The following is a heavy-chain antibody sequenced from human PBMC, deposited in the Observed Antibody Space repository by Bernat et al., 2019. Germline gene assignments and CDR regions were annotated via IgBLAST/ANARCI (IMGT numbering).Heavy chain of an antibody. CDR3: ARAVGTAPYYYYYGMDV. CDR2: IWYDGSNK. CDR1: GFTFSSYG. V-gene: IGHV3-33*01. Sequence: QVQLVESGGGVVQPGRSLRLSCAASGFTFSSYGMHWVRQAPGKGLEWVAVIWYDGSNKYYADSVKGRFTISRDNSKNTLYLQMNSLRAEDTAVYYCARAVGTAPYYYYYGMDVWGQGTTVTVSS. D-gene: IGHD2-21*02. J-gene: IGHJ6*02.